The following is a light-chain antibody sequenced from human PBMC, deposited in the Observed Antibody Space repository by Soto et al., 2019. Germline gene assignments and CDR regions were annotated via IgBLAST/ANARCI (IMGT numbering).Light chain of an antibody. J-gene: IGLJ3*02. Sequence: QSALTQPASVSGSPGQSITIACNGTSSDIGTYNLVSWYQQHPGTAPKVMIYDGKKRPSGMSYRFSGSKSGNTASLTISGLQAEAEAEYDCCAYGGGGTLVFGGGTTLTVL. CDR1: SSDIGTYNL. CDR2: DGK. V-gene: IGLV2-23*01. CDR3: CAYGGGGTLV.